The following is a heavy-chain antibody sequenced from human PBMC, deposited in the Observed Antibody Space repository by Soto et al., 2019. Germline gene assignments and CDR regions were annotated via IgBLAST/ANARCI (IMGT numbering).Heavy chain of an antibody. Sequence: ASVKVSCKASGGTFSSYAISWVRQAPGQGVEWMGGIIPIFGTANYAQKFQGRVTITADESTSTAYMELSSLRSEDTAVYYCARDLANYDFWSGETTYYYYGMDVWGQGTTVTVSS. J-gene: IGHJ6*02. CDR1: GGTFSSYA. CDR3: ARDLANYDFWSGETTYYYYGMDV. V-gene: IGHV1-69*13. D-gene: IGHD3-3*01. CDR2: IIPIFGTA.